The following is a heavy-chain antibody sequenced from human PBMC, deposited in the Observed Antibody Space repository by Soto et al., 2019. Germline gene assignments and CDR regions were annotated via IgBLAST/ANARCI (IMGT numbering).Heavy chain of an antibody. D-gene: IGHD6-13*01. J-gene: IGHJ4*02. V-gene: IGHV4-34*01. CDR1: GGSFSGYY. CDR2: INHSGST. CDR3: AREGSSWYFSVT. Sequence: SETLSLTCAVHGGSFSGYYWSWIRQPPGQGLEWIGEINHSGSTNYNPSLKSRVTISVDTSKNQFSLKLSSVTAADTAVYYCAREGSSWYFSVTWGQGTLVTVSS.